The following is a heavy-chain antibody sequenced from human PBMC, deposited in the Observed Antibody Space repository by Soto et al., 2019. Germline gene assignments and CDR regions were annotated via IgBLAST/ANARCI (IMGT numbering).Heavy chain of an antibody. D-gene: IGHD4-4*01. CDR3: TTRTTVTTWPFEEYYYGMDV. CDR1: GFTFSNAW. V-gene: IGHV3-15*01. Sequence: EVQLVESGGGLVKPGGSLRLSCAASGFTFSNAWMNWVRQAPGKGLEWVGRIKSKTDGGTTDYAAPVKGRFTISRDDSKNTLYLQMSSLKTEDTAVYYCTTRTTVTTWPFEEYYYGMDVWGQGTTVTISS. J-gene: IGHJ6*02. CDR2: IKSKTDGGTT.